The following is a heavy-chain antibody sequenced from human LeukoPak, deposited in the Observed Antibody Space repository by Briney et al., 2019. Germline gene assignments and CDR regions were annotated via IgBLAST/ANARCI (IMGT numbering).Heavy chain of an antibody. D-gene: IGHD2-15*01. J-gene: IGHJ3*02. V-gene: IGHV7-4-1*02. CDR1: GYTFTSYA. Sequence: ASVKVSCKASGYTFTSYAMNWVRQAPGQGLEWMGWINTNTGNPTYAQGFTGRFVFSLDTSVSTAYLQISSLKAEDTAMYYCARAFPYYCSGGSCYSYAFDIWGQGTMVTVSS. CDR3: ARAFPYYCSGGSCYSYAFDI. CDR2: INTNTGNP.